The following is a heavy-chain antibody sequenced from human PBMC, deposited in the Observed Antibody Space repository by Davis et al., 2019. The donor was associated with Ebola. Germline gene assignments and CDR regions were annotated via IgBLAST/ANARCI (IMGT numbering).Heavy chain of an antibody. CDR1: GFTFDDYA. D-gene: IGHD5-12*01. J-gene: IGHJ4*02. CDR2: ISWNSGSI. CDR3: AKDRGSRGNSGYGQPFDY. V-gene: IGHV3-9*01. Sequence: SLKISCAASGFTFDDYAMHWVRQAPGKGLEWVSGISWNSGSIGYADSVKGRFTISRDNAKNSLYLQMNSLRAGDTALYYCAKDRGSRGNSGYGQPFDYWGQGTLVTVSS.